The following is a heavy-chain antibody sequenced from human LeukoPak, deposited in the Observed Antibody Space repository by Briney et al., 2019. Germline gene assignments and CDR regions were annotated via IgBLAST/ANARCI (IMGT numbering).Heavy chain of an antibody. J-gene: IGHJ6*03. D-gene: IGHD4-11*01. CDR1: GYSISRGYY. V-gene: IGHV4-61*01. CDR3: ARRHDYSNYYYYYMDV. Sequence: SETLSLTCTVSGYSISRGYYWGWIRQPPGKGLEWIGYIYYSGSTNYNPSLKSRVTISVDTSKNQFSLKLSSVTAADTAVYYCARRHDYSNYYYYYMDVWGKGTTVTVSS. CDR2: IYYSGST.